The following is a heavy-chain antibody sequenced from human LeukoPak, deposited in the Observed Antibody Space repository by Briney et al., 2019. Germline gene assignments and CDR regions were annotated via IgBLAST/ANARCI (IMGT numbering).Heavy chain of an antibody. CDR1: GGSISSGGYY. CDR3: ARGPQTFYDILTGNSFDY. Sequence: NPSETLSLTCTVSGGSISSGGYYWSWIRQHPGKGLEWIGYISYSGSTYYNPSLKSRVTISIDTSKNQFSLKLSSVTAADTAMFYCARGPQTFYDILTGNSFDYWGQGTLVTVSS. V-gene: IGHV4-31*03. J-gene: IGHJ4*02. CDR2: ISYSGST. D-gene: IGHD3-9*01.